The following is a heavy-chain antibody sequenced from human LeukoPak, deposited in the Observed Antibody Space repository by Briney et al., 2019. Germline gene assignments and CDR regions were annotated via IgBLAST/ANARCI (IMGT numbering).Heavy chain of an antibody. Sequence: SETLSLTCAVYGGSFSGYYWSWIRQPPGKGLEWIGEINHSGSTNYNPSLKSRVTISVDTSKNQFSLKLSSVTAADTAVYYCAREHGRWLADYWGQGTLVTVSS. J-gene: IGHJ4*02. V-gene: IGHV4-34*01. D-gene: IGHD6-19*01. CDR2: INHSGST. CDR3: AREHGRWLADY. CDR1: GGSFSGYY.